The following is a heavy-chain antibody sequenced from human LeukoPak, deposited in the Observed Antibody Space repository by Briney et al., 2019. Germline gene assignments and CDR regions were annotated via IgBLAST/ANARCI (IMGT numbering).Heavy chain of an antibody. J-gene: IGHJ4*02. CDR3: TREDRPFCPFAY. V-gene: IGHV4-4*02. D-gene: IGHD3-22*01. CDR1: GGSIDITNY. Sequence: PSQALSLTCGVSGGSIDITNYWSWVRQAPGKGLEWIGEISHDGTTNYNPSLRSRVAMSLDRANNQFSLSPTSVTAADTAVYYCTREDRPFCPFAYWGQGVLVTVSS. CDR2: ISHDGTT.